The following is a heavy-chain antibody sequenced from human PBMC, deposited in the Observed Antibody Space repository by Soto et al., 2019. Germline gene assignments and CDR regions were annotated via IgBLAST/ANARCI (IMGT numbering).Heavy chain of an antibody. CDR1: GGSISSSSYY. CDR2: IYYSGST. CDR3: ARLIVGATRPAYFDY. Sequence: QLQLQESGPGLVKPSETLSLTCTVSGGSISSSSYYWGWVRQPPGKGLEWIGSIYYSGSTYYNPSLKSRVTISVDTSKNQFSLKMSSVTAADTAVYYCARLIVGATRPAYFDYWGQGTLVPVSS. V-gene: IGHV4-39*01. J-gene: IGHJ4*02. D-gene: IGHD1-26*01.